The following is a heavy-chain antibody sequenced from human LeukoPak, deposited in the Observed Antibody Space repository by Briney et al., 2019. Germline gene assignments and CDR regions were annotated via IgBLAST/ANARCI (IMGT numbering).Heavy chain of an antibody. CDR2: ISYDGGNK. J-gene: IGHJ3*02. V-gene: IGHV3-30-3*01. D-gene: IGHD6-19*01. CDR3: ASPGYSSGWYFDAFDI. CDR1: GFTFSSYA. Sequence: GGSLRLSCAASGFTFSSYAMHWVRQAPGKGLEWVAVISYDGGNKYYADSVKGRFTISRDNSKNTLYLQMNSLRAEDTAVYYCASPGYSSGWYFDAFDIWGQGTMVTVSS.